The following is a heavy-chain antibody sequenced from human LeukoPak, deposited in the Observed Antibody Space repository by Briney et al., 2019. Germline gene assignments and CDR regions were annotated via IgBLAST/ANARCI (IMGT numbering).Heavy chain of an antibody. CDR1: GFIFRDFG. CDR3: ARSEVTPYGYFDY. CDR2: IGGSGDNT. D-gene: IGHD3-10*01. Sequence: GGSLRLSCAASGFIFRDFGMTWVRQVPGKGLEWVPAIGGSGDNTYYRQSVKGRFTISKDNSRNTLYLQMNSLRAEDTAVYYCARSEVTPYGYFDYWGQGTLVTVSS. J-gene: IGHJ4*02. V-gene: IGHV3-23*01.